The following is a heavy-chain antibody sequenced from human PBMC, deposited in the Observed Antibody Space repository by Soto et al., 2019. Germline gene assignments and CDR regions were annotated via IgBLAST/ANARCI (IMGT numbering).Heavy chain of an antibody. J-gene: IGHJ6*03. CDR1: GFTFSDYY. V-gene: IGHV3-11*01. Sequence: GGSLRLSCAASGFTFSDYYMSWIRQAPGKGLEWVSYISSSGSTIYYADSVEGRFTISRDNAKNSLYLQMNSLRAEDTAVYYCARDADYGPTRYYYYYYMDVWGKGTTVTVSS. D-gene: IGHD4-17*01. CDR3: ARDADYGPTRYYYYYYMDV. CDR2: ISSSGSTI.